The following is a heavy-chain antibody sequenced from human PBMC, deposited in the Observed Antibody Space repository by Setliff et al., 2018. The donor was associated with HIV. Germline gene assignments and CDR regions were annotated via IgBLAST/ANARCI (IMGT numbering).Heavy chain of an antibody. J-gene: IGHJ4*02. CDR2: IDLDGSEK. V-gene: IGHV3-7*03. Sequence: GGSLRLSCVASGFSFNNYWMCWVRQAPGQGLEWVANIDLDGSEKNYVESVKGRFTISRDNAENSLYLQMNNLTTEDTAVYYCVNRAWLESWGQGTLVTVSS. CDR3: VNRAWLES. CDR1: GFSFNNYW.